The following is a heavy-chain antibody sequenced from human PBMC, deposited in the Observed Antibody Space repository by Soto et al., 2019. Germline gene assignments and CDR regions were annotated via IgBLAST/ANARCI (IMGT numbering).Heavy chain of an antibody. CDR1: GGSISRYY. J-gene: IGHJ4*02. CDR2: VYSSGST. D-gene: IGHD3-10*01. Sequence: SETLSLTCTVSGGSISRYYWSWIRQPPGRGLKYIGYVYSSGSTNYNPSLKSRATISVDTSKNQFSLKLSSVTAADTAVYFCARAPPSGTFDYWSQGTLVTVSS. CDR3: ARAPPSGTFDY. V-gene: IGHV4-59*08.